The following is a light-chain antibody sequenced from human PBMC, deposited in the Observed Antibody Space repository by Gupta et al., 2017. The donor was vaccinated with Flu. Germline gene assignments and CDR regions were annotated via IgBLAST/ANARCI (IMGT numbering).Light chain of an antibody. CDR3: CSHANSSTWV. CDR1: ISDVGSYNF. Sequence: QSALTQPAPASGSPGQSITTSCSGTISDVGSYNFVSWYQQHPGKAPKLIIYDGSKRPSGLSNRFSASKSGNTATLTISGLQAEDEADYYCCSHANSSTWVFGGGTKLTVL. CDR2: DGS. V-gene: IGLV2-23*01. J-gene: IGLJ3*02.